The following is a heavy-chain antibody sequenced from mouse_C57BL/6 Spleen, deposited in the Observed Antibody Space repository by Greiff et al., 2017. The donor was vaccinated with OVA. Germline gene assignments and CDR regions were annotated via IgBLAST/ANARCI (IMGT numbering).Heavy chain of an antibody. CDR3: ARRGPSTVVDDWYFDV. V-gene: IGHV2-2*01. J-gene: IGHJ1*03. CDR1: GFSLTSYG. D-gene: IGHD1-1*01. Sequence: VMLVESGPGLVQPSQSLSITCTVSGFSLTSYGVHWVRQSPGKGLEWLGVIWSGGSTDYNAAFISRLSISKDNSKSQVFFKMNSLQADDTAIYYCARRGPSTVVDDWYFDVWGTGTTVTVSS. CDR2: IWSGGST.